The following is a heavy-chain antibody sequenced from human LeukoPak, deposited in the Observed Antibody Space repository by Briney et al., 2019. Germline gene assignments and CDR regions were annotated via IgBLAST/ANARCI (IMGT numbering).Heavy chain of an antibody. CDR1: GFTFSSYA. Sequence: GGSLRLSCAASGFTFSSYAMSWVRQAPGKGLEWVSSVSSSGSDTYYTSSVKGRFTISRDNSKNTLYLQVNSLRVEDTAVYYCARRVLGAVGYFDYWGQGALVTVSS. CDR2: VSSSGSDT. V-gene: IGHV3-23*05. J-gene: IGHJ4*02. D-gene: IGHD4-23*01. CDR3: ARRVLGAVGYFDY.